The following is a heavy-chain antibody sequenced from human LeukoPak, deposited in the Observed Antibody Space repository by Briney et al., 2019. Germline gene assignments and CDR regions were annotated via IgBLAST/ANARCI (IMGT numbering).Heavy chain of an antibody. CDR3: ARVYYYYDSSGYYYPLDGFDI. Sequence: ASVKVSCKASGYTFTSYYMHWVRQAPGQGLEWMGIINPSGGSTSYAQKFQGRVTMTRDTSTSTVYMELSSLRSEDTAVYYCARVYYYYDSSGYYYPLDGFDIWGQGTMVTVSS. J-gene: IGHJ3*02. D-gene: IGHD3-22*01. V-gene: IGHV1-46*01. CDR1: GYTFTSYY. CDR2: INPSGGST.